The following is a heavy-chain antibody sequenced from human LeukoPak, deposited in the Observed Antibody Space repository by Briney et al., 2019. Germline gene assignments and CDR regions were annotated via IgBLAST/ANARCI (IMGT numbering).Heavy chain of an antibody. CDR2: ISGSGGST. Sequence: GGSLRLSCAASGFTFSSYGMSWVRQAPGKGLEWVSAISGSGGSTYYADSVKGRFTISRDNSKNTLYLQMNSLRAEDTAVYYCAKEEKYYYDSSGYYYMPPDYWGQGTLVTVSS. CDR3: AKEEKYYYDSSGYYYMPPDY. CDR1: GFTFSSYG. D-gene: IGHD3-22*01. J-gene: IGHJ4*02. V-gene: IGHV3-23*01.